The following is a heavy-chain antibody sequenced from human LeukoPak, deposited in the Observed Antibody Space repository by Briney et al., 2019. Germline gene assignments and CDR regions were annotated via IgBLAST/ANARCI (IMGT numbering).Heavy chain of an antibody. Sequence: GGSLRLSCAASGFPVSSCAMSWVRQAPGKGLEWVSTIIDSGNSIYYADSAEGRFTISRDNSKNTLYLQMNSLRAGDTAVYYCAKDPIFSGSYGVFDYWGLGTLVTVSS. CDR3: AKDPIFSGSYGVFDY. J-gene: IGHJ4*02. CDR2: IIDSGNSI. CDR1: GFPVSSCA. V-gene: IGHV3-23*01. D-gene: IGHD1-26*01.